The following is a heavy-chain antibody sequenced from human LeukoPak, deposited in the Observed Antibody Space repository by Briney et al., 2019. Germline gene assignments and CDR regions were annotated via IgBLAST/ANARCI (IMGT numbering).Heavy chain of an antibody. J-gene: IGHJ4*02. CDR3: ARCDSSGSFDY. Sequence: PSETLSLTCTVSGGSISSGGYYWSWIRQHPGKGLEWIGYIYYSGSTYYNPSLKSRVTISVDTSKNQFSLKLSSVTAADTAVYYCARCDSSGSFDYWGQGTLVTVSS. D-gene: IGHD3-22*01. CDR1: GGSISSGGYY. CDR2: IYYSGST. V-gene: IGHV4-31*03.